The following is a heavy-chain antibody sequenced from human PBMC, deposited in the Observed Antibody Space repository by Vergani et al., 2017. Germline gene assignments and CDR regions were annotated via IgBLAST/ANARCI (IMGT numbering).Heavy chain of an antibody. CDR2: ISGSGGST. D-gene: IGHD6-13*01. J-gene: IGHJ4*02. CDR1: GFTVSNNY. V-gene: IGHV3-23*04. CDR3: AKSPSKQQLVLDY. Sequence: EVQLVESGGGLIQPGGSLRLSCAASGFTVSNNYMSWVRQAPGKGLEWVSVISGSGGSTYYADSVKGRFTISRDNSKNTLYLQMNSLRAEDTAVYYCAKSPSKQQLVLDYWGQGTLVTVSS.